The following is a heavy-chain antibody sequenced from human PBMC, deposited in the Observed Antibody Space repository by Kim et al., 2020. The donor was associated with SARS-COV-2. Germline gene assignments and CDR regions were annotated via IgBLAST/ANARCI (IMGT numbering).Heavy chain of an antibody. V-gene: IGHV3-23*01. D-gene: IGHD5-12*01. J-gene: IGHJ5*02. CDR2: ISWSGDDT. CDR1: GFTFSNYA. Sequence: GGSLRLSCAASGFTFSNYAMSWVRQAPGKGLEWVSGISWSGDDTFYADSVKCRFTISRDNSKITLHLQMNSLRGEDTAVYYCAKDGKSDYVALIWFAPWGQGTLVSVSS. CDR3: AKDGKSDYVALIWFAP.